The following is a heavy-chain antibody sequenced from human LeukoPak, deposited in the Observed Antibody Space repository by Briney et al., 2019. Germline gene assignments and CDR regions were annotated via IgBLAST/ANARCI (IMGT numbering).Heavy chain of an antibody. D-gene: IGHD3-22*01. V-gene: IGHV1-3*01. CDR3: ARGQYYYDSSGYYFEGMDV. CDR1: GYTFTSYA. J-gene: IGHJ6*02. CDR2: INAGNGNA. Sequence: ASVKVSCKASGYTFTSYAMHWVRPAPGQRLEWMGWINAGNGNAKYSQKFQGRVTITRDTSASTAYMELSSLRSEDTAVYYCARGQYYYDSSGYYFEGMDVWGQGTTVTVSS.